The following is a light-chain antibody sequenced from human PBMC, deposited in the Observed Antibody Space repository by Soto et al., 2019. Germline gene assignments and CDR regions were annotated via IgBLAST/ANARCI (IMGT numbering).Light chain of an antibody. Sequence: DIQMTQSPSTLSASVGDRVTINCRASQSISSWLAWYQQKPGKAPKLLIYKASSLESGVPSRFSSSGSGTEFTLTISSLQPDDFATYYCQQYNSYSGFTFGPGTKVDIK. CDR2: KAS. CDR1: QSISSW. CDR3: QQYNSYSGFT. V-gene: IGKV1-5*03. J-gene: IGKJ3*01.